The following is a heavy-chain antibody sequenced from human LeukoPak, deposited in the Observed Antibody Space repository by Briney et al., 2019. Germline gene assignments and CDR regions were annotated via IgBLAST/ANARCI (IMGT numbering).Heavy chain of an antibody. CDR1: GDSFTSYW. CDR3: ARKSLYSYGEVGAFDI. J-gene: IGHJ3*02. CDR2: IYPGDSDT. Sequence: PGESLKISCKGSGDSFTSYWIGWVRQMPGKGLEWMGIIYPGDSDTRYSPSFQGQVTISAHKSISTAYLQWSSLKASDTAMYYCARKSLYSYGEVGAFDIWGQGTMVTVSS. V-gene: IGHV5-51*03. D-gene: IGHD5-18*01.